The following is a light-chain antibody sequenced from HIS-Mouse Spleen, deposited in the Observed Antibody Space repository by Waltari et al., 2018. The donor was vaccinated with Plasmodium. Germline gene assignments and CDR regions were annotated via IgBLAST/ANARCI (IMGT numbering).Light chain of an antibody. CDR2: AAS. CDR1: QSISSY. Sequence: DIQMTQSPSSLSASVGDRVTITCRASQSISSYLNWYQQKPGKAPKLLIYAASSLQSGVPSRFSGSGAGTDVILTISSLQPEDFATYYCQQSYSTPQLTFGGGTKVEIK. V-gene: IGKV1-39*01. CDR3: QQSYSTPQLT. J-gene: IGKJ4*01.